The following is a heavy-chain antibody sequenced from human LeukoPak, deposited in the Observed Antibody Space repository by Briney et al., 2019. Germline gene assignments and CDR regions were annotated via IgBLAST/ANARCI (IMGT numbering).Heavy chain of an antibody. CDR2: ISYDGSNK. CDR1: GFTFSSYA. V-gene: IGHV3-30-3*01. Sequence: PGGSLRLSCAASGFTFSSYAMHWVRQAPGKGLEWVAVISYDGSNKYYADSVKGRFTISRDNAKNTLYLQMNSLRAEDTAVYYCARLGVVVVSDYYYYMDVWGKGTTVTVSS. CDR3: ARLGVVVVSDYYYYMDV. D-gene: IGHD2-2*01. J-gene: IGHJ6*03.